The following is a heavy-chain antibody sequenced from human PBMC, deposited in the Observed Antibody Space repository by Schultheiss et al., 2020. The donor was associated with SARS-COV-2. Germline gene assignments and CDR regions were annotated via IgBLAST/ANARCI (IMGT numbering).Heavy chain of an antibody. CDR1: GGSISSSNW. D-gene: IGHD6-6*01. Sequence: GSLRLSCAVSGGSISSSNWWSWVRQPPGKGLEWIGEIYHSGSTNYNPSLKSRVTISVDKSKNQFSLKLSSVTAADTAVYYCARTSMSSSSSNWFDPWGQGTLVTVSS. CDR2: IYHSGST. J-gene: IGHJ5*02. CDR3: ARTSMSSSSSNWFDP. V-gene: IGHV4-4*02.